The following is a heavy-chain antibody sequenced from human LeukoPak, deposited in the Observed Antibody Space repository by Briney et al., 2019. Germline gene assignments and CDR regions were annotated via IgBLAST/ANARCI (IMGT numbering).Heavy chain of an antibody. CDR2: IGTTSGAI. CDR1: GFTFNAFG. V-gene: IGHV3-48*01. Sequence: GGSLRLSCAASGFTFNAFGMNWVRQAPGKGLEWVSYIGTTSGAIYYADSVKGRFTISRDSAENSLYLQMSSLRVEDTAVYYCARVYSYSFYYWGQGTLVTVSS. J-gene: IGHJ4*02. CDR3: ARVYSYSFYY. D-gene: IGHD4-11*01.